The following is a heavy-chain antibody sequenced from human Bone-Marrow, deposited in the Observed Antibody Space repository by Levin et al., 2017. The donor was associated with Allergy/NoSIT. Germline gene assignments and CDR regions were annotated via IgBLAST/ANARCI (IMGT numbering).Heavy chain of an antibody. V-gene: IGHV3-23*01. Sequence: GGSLRLSCAASGFTFSIYAMSWVRQAPGKGLEWVSAISRSGDSTYYADSVQGRFTISRDNSKNTLYLQMNSLRAEETAVYFCAKEASGSGWYETAYDVWGQGTMVTVSS. J-gene: IGHJ3*01. CDR2: ISRSGDST. CDR3: AKEASGSGWYETAYDV. CDR1: GFTFSIYA. D-gene: IGHD6-19*01.